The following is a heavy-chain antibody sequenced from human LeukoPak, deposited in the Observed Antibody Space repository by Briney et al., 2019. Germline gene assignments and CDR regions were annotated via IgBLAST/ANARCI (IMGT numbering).Heavy chain of an antibody. CDR2: IYYSGST. CDR3: ARGRRVGYCSSTSCYPQSDSNNDAFDI. J-gene: IGHJ3*02. D-gene: IGHD2-2*01. V-gene: IGHV4-59*12. Sequence: SETLSLTCTVSGGSISSYYWSWIRQPPGKGLEWIGYIYYSGSTNYNPSLKSRVTISVDTSKNQFSLKLSSVTAADTAVYYCARGRRVGYCSSTSCYPQSDSNNDAFDIWGQGTMVTVSS. CDR1: GGSISSYY.